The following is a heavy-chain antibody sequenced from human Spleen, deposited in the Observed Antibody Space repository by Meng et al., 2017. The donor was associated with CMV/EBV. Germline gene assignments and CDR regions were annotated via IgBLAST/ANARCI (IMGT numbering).Heavy chain of an antibody. D-gene: IGHD2-2*01. V-gene: IGHV4-59*01. CDR1: GGSISSYY. Sequence: GSLRLSCTVSGGSISSYYWSWIRQPPGKGLEWIGYIYYSGSTNYNPSLKSRVTMSVDTSKNQFSLKLSYVTAADTAVYYCARDREVLAARGYYYYGMDVWGQGTTVTVSS. CDR2: IYYSGST. J-gene: IGHJ6*02. CDR3: ARDREVLAARGYYYYGMDV.